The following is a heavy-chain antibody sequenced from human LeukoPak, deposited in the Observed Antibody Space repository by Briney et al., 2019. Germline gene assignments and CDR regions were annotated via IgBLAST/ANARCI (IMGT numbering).Heavy chain of an antibody. CDR3: ARYRPFAVDV. CDR2: ISAGGGST. D-gene: IGHD3-10*01. Sequence: GGSLRLSCAASGFIFSNFDMHWVRQAPGKGLEYVSSISAGGGSTYYAASVKGRFTISRDNAKNSLYLQMNSLRVEDTAVYYCARYRPFAVDVWGQGTTVTVSS. V-gene: IGHV3-64*02. J-gene: IGHJ6*02. CDR1: GFIFSNFD.